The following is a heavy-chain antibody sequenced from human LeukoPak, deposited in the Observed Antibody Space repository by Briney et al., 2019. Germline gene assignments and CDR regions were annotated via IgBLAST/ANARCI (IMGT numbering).Heavy chain of an antibody. J-gene: IGHJ6*03. CDR1: GGSISSGIYY. D-gene: IGHD2-2*03. CDR3: ARDRGGGYCSSTSCQTYYYMDV. CDR2: IYTSGST. V-gene: IGHV4-61*02. Sequence: SQTLSLTCTVSGGSISSGIYYWSWIRQPAGKGLEWIGRIYTSGSTSYNPSLKSRVTISVDTSKNQFSLKLSSVTAADTAVYYCARDRGGGYCSSTSCQTYYYMDVWGKGTTVTVSS.